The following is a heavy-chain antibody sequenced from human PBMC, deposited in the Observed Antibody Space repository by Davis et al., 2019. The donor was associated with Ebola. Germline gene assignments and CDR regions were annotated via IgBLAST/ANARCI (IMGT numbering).Heavy chain of an antibody. Sequence: AASVKVSCKASGGTFSSYAISWVRQAPGQGLEWMGRIIPILGIANYAQKFQGRVTITADKSTSTAYMELSSLRSEDTAVYYCARDRAITIIVVASYFDYWGQGTLVTVSS. D-gene: IGHD3-22*01. CDR1: GGTFSSYA. CDR3: ARDRAITIIVVASYFDY. CDR2: IIPILGIA. J-gene: IGHJ4*02. V-gene: IGHV1-69*04.